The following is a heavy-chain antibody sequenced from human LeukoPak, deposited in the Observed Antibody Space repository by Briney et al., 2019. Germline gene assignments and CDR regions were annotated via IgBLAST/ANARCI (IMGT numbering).Heavy chain of an antibody. CDR1: GGSISSSNW. Sequence: PSGTLSLTCAVSGGSISSSNWWSWVRQPPGKGLEWIGSIYNSGSTYYNPSLKSRATISLDTPANQFSLKLSSVTAADTAVYYCARAYSSSWYWNWFDPWGQGTLVTVSS. J-gene: IGHJ5*02. CDR3: ARAYSSSWYWNWFDP. V-gene: IGHV4-4*02. CDR2: IYNSGST. D-gene: IGHD6-13*01.